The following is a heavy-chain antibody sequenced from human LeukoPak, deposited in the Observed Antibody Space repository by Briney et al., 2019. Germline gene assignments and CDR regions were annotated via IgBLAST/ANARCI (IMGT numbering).Heavy chain of an antibody. D-gene: IGHD2-2*01. CDR2: IFPDDSDT. CDR3: ARQNRYCSSTNCYGDLDY. J-gene: IGHJ4*02. Sequence: GESLKISCRGSGYTFSGYWIAWVRQMPGKGLEWMGIIFPDDSDTTYSPSFRGQVTMSADKSISTAYLQWSSLKASDTAMYYCARQNRYCSSTNCYGDLDYWGQGSLVTVSS. CDR1: GYTFSGYW. V-gene: IGHV5-51*01.